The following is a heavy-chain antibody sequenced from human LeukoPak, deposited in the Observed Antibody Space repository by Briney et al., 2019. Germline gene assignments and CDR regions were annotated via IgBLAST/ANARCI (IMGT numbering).Heavy chain of an antibody. V-gene: IGHV3-66*01. Sequence: GGSLRLSGAASGFDVSINYMNWIRQSPEKGLEWGSIIHNNGNTYDADSVKGRFTVSRDNSKTTVSLKMDSLRVDDTGVYYCARGGLMTTADAFDIWGQGTMVTVSS. D-gene: IGHD4-17*01. J-gene: IGHJ3*02. CDR2: IHNNGNT. CDR1: GFDVSINY. CDR3: ARGGLMTTADAFDI.